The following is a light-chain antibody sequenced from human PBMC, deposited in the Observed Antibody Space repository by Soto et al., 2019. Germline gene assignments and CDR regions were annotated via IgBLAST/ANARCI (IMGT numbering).Light chain of an antibody. Sequence: QSALTQPASVSGSPGQSIAISCTGTSSDVGAYDFVSWYQQHPDKAPKLLIYEVSNRPSGVSDRFSGSKSVNTATLTISGLQAEDEADDYCSSHTTSNTRVFGTGTKVTVL. CDR2: EVS. CDR3: SSHTTSNTRV. V-gene: IGLV2-14*03. J-gene: IGLJ1*01. CDR1: SSDVGAYDF.